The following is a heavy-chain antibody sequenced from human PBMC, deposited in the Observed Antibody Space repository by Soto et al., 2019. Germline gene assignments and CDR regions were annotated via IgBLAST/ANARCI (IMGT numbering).Heavy chain of an antibody. CDR1: GGTFSSYT. Sequence: QVQLVQSGAEVKKPGSSVKVSCKASGGTFSSYTISWVRQAPGQGLEWMGRIIPILGIANYAQKFQGRVTITADKSTSTAHMELSSLRSEDTAVYYCARFSGGNSPSLWGQGTLVTVSS. V-gene: IGHV1-69*02. CDR2: IIPILGIA. J-gene: IGHJ4*02. D-gene: IGHD2-21*02. CDR3: ARFSGGNSPSL.